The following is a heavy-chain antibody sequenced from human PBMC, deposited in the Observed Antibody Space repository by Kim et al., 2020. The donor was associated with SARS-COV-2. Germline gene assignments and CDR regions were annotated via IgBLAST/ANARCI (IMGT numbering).Heavy chain of an antibody. D-gene: IGHD1-26*01. CDR2: INPNSGGT. V-gene: IGHV1-2*05. CDR3: ARELLRGATIGALDI. CDR1: GYTFTGSY. J-gene: IGHJ3*02. Sequence: ASVKVSCKASGYTFTGSYMHWVRQAPGQGLEWMGRINPNSGGTNYAQKFQGRVTMTRDTSISTAYMELSRLRSDDTGVFYCARELLRGATIGALDIWGQGTMVTVSS.